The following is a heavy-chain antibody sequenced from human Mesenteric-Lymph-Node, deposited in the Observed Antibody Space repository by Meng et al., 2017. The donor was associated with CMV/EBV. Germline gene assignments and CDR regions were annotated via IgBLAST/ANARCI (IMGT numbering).Heavy chain of an antibody. V-gene: IGHV3-43*01. D-gene: IGHD6-13*01. Sequence: GGSLRLSCAASGFTFDDYTMHWVRQAPGKGLEWVSLISWDGGSTYYADSVKGRFTISRDNSKNSLYLQMNSLRAEDTAVYYCARGAAAAADYWGQGTLVTVSS. CDR1: GFTFDDYT. J-gene: IGHJ4*02. CDR2: ISWDGGST. CDR3: ARGAAAAADY.